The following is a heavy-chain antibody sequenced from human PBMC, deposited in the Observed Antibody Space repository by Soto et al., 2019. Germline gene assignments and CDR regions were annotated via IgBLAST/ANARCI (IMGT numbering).Heavy chain of an antibody. CDR2: IWYDGSNK. Sequence: QVQLVESGGGVVQPGRSLRLSCVASGFTFSSYGMHWVRQAPGKGLEWVAVIWYDGSNKYYADSVKGRFTISRDNSKNTLYLQMNSLRAEDTAVYYCAGGYSSSWAYFDYWGQGTLVTVSS. CDR1: GFTFSSYG. D-gene: IGHD6-13*01. CDR3: AGGYSSSWAYFDY. V-gene: IGHV3-33*01. J-gene: IGHJ4*02.